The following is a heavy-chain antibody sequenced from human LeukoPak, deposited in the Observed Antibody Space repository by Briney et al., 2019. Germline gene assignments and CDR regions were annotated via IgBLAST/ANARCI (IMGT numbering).Heavy chain of an antibody. V-gene: IGHV4-4*07. CDR3: ARTWQWMPFEY. J-gene: IGHJ4*02. Sequence: PSETLSLTCTVSGGTISSYYWSWIRQPAGKGLEWIGRIYISGSINYNPSLKSRVTMSVDTSKNQFSLKLSSVTAADTAVYYCARTWQWMPFEYWGQGTLVTVSP. D-gene: IGHD6-19*01. CDR1: GGTISSYY. CDR2: IYISGSI.